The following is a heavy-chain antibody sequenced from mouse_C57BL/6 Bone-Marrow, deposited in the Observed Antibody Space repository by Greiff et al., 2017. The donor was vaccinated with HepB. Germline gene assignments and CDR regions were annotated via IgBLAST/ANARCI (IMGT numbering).Heavy chain of an antibody. D-gene: IGHD4-1*01. J-gene: IGHJ4*01. CDR2: ISSGGSYT. V-gene: IGHV5-6*01. CDR3: ARRRWDPYYYAMDY. CDR1: GFTFSSYG. Sequence: EVQLVESGGDLVKPGGSLKLSCAASGFTFSSYGMSWVRQTPDKRLEWVATISSGGSYTYYPDSVKGRFTISRDNAKNTLYLQMSSLKSEDTAMYYCARRRWDPYYYAMDYWGQGTSVTVSS.